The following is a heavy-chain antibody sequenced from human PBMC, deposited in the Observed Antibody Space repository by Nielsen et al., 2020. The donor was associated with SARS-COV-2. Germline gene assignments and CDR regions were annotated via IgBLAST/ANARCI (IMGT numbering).Heavy chain of an antibody. J-gene: IGHJ4*02. CDR1: GFIFRNYA. Sequence: GGSLRLSCAATGFIFRNYAMSWVRQAPGKGLEWVSTFGGSGGSTYYADSVKGRFTISRDNSKNTLYLQMSGLRPEDTAVYYCTTRTFYLDYWGQGTLVTVSS. V-gene: IGHV3-23*01. CDR2: FGGSGGST. CDR3: TTRTFYLDY. D-gene: IGHD1-1*01.